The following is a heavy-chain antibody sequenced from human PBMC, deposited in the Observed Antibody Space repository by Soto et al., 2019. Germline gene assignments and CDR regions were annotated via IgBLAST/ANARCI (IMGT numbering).Heavy chain of an antibody. CDR3: TTDYDILTGYYPRGPY. CDR1: GFTFSNAW. CDR2: IKSKTDGGTT. V-gene: IGHV3-15*07. J-gene: IGHJ4*02. D-gene: IGHD3-9*01. Sequence: GGSLRLSCAASGFTFSNAWMNWVRQAPGKGLEWVGRIKSKTDGGTTDYAAPVKGRFTISRDDSKNTLYLQMNSLKTEDTAVYYCTTDYDILTGYYPRGPYWGQGTLVTVSS.